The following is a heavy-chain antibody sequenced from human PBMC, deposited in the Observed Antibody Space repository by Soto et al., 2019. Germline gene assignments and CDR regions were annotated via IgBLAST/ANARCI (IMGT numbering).Heavy chain of an antibody. J-gene: IGHJ4*02. D-gene: IGHD5-18*01. V-gene: IGHV3-30-3*01. CDR2: ISYDGSNK. CDR1: GFTFSSYA. Sequence: QVQLVESGGGVVQPGRSLRLSCAASGFTFSSYAMHWVRQAPGKGLEWVAVISYDGSNKYYADSVKGRFTLSRDNSKNTLNLQMNSLRAEDTAVYYGAREMGIQLWLRNFDYCGQGTLVTVSS. CDR3: AREMGIQLWLRNFDY.